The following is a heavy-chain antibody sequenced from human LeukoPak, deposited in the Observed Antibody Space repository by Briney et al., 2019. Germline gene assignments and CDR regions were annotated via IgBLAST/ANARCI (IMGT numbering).Heavy chain of an antibody. D-gene: IGHD5-18*01. CDR1: VFSFSSYW. Sequence: GGSLRLSCASSVFSFSSYWIHWVRQAPGKGLVWVTSINSDGSSTSYADSVNGRFTISRDTAKNTVYLQMNMLRAEETAVYYCARGDKYSYGLFDYWGQGALVTVSS. CDR3: ARGDKYSYGLFDY. J-gene: IGHJ4*02. V-gene: IGHV3-74*01. CDR2: INSDGSST.